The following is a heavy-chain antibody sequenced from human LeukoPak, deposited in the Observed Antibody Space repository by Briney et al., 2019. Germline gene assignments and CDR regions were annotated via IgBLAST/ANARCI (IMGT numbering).Heavy chain of an antibody. V-gene: IGHV3-30*02. J-gene: IGHJ4*02. CDR1: GFTFSTYG. CDR2: IRYDGSNK. Sequence: GGSMRLSCAASGFTFSTYGMHWVRQAPSKGLEWVAFIRYDGSNKYYADSVKGRFTISRDNSKNTLYLQMNSLRAEDTAVYYCAGSRIDYWGQGTLVTVSS. CDR3: AGSRIDY. D-gene: IGHD1-26*01.